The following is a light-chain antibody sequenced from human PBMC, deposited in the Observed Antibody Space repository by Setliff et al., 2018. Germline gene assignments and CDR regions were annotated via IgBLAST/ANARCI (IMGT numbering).Light chain of an antibody. V-gene: IGLV2-8*01. CDR3: SSYSRTSLQV. Sequence: ALTQPPSASGSPGQSVTISCTRTSSDVGGINHVSWYQQHPGEAPKLIIYEVSQRPSGVSGRFSASKSGNTASLTISGLQAEDEADYYCSSYSRTSLQVFGTGTKGTVL. CDR1: SSDVGGINH. J-gene: IGLJ1*01. CDR2: EVS.